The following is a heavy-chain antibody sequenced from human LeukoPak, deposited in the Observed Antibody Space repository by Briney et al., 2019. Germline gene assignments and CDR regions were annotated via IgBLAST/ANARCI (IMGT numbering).Heavy chain of an antibody. CDR2: IYYSGST. D-gene: IGHD2-15*01. CDR1: GGSFSGYY. V-gene: IGHV4-59*01. Sequence: PSETLSLTCAVYGGSFSGYYWSWIRQPPGKGLEWIGYIYYSGSTNYNPPLKSRVTISVDKSKNQFSLNLNSVTAADTAVYYCAGGYCGGGSGYRNYYYYMDVWGKGTTVTISS. CDR3: AGGYCGGGSGYRNYYYYMDV. J-gene: IGHJ6*03.